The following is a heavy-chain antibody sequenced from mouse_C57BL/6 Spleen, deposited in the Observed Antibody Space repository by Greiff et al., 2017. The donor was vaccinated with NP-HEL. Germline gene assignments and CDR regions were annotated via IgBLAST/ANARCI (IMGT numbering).Heavy chain of an antibody. D-gene: IGHD1-1*01. CDR2: ISSGSSTI. CDR3: ARDYGSSPAWFAY. CDR1: GFTFSDYG. J-gene: IGHJ3*01. Sequence: DVKLQESGGGLVKPGGSLKLSCAASGFTFSDYGMHWVRQAPEKGLEWVAYISSGSSTIYYADTVKGRFTISRDNAKNTLFLQMTSLRSEDTAMYYCARDYGSSPAWFAYWGQGTLVTVSA. V-gene: IGHV5-17*01.